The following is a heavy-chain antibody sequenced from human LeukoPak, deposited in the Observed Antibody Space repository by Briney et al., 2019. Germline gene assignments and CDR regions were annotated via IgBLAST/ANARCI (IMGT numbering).Heavy chain of an antibody. CDR1: GFTFSSYG. CDR2: ISGSGGST. V-gene: IGHV3-23*01. CDR3: AKRSPYYYDSSGYSAEYFQH. Sequence: HPGGSLRLSCAASGFTFSSYGMSWVRQAPGKGLEWVSAISGSGGSTYYADSVKGRFTISRDNSKNTLYLQMNSPRAEDTAVYYCAKRSPYYYDSSGYSAEYFQHWGQGTLVTVSS. D-gene: IGHD3-22*01. J-gene: IGHJ1*01.